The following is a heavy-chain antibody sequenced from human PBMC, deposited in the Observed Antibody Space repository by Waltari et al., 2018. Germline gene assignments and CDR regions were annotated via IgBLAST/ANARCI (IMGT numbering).Heavy chain of an antibody. Sequence: EVQLVESGGDLVQPGGSLRLSCAAYRFSFINHWMHWVRQATGEGLVWVSRIKYDGTTRAYADSVKGRFTISRDNAKNTLFLQMSGLRAEDTAVYYCARDLDWVLFDSWGQGTLVTVSS. D-gene: IGHD3-9*01. V-gene: IGHV3-74*01. J-gene: IGHJ4*02. CDR2: IKYDGTTR. CDR1: RFSFINHW. CDR3: ARDLDWVLFDS.